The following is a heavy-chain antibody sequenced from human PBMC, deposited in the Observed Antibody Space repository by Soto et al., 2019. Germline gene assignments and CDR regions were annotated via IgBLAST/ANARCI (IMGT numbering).Heavy chain of an antibody. CDR3: ASSPKEMATNPPGFDY. CDR2: IIPIFGTA. D-gene: IGHD5-12*01. J-gene: IGHJ4*02. CDR1: GGTFSSYA. Sequence: SVKVSCKASGGTFSSYAISWVRQAPGQGLEWMGGIIPIFGTANYAQKVQGRVTITAYKSTRSAYMERSSLGSEDRDGYYCASSPKEMATNPPGFDYWGQGTLVTVSS. V-gene: IGHV1-69*06.